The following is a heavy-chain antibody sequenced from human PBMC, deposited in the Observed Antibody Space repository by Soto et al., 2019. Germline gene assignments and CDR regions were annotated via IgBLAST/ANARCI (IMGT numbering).Heavy chain of an antibody. Sequence: PGGYLKLSCAASGFTFSSYAMSWVRQATGKGLWWFSAISGSGGSTYYADTVKGRFTITRDNSKNTLYLQMNSLRAEDTAVYYCATQPYYYDSSGYYLFDYWGQGTLVTAPQ. CDR1: GFTFSSYA. V-gene: IGHV3-23*01. CDR3: ATQPYYYDSSGYYLFDY. J-gene: IGHJ4*02. CDR2: ISGSGGST. D-gene: IGHD3-22*01.